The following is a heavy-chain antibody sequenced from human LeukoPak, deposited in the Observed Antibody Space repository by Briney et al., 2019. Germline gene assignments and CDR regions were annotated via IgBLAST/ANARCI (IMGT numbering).Heavy chain of an antibody. Sequence: GGSLRLSCAASGFTFSSYAMSWVRQAPGKGLEWVSYISSSGSTIYYADSVKGRFTISRDNAKNSLYLQMNSLRAEDTAVYYCARDLLNYYGSGEAPTSYYGMDVWGQGTTVTVSS. V-gene: IGHV3-48*04. CDR3: ARDLLNYYGSGEAPTSYYGMDV. J-gene: IGHJ6*02. D-gene: IGHD3-10*01. CDR1: GFTFSSYA. CDR2: ISSSGSTI.